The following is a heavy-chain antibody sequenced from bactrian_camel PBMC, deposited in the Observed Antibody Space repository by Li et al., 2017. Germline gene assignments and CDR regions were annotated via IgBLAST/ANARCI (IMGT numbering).Heavy chain of an antibody. CDR1: GATFGHYF. CDR3: AADLGWCGSAPLQREFRN. J-gene: IGHJ4*01. D-gene: IGHD6*01. Sequence: DVQLVESGGSSVQAGGSLRLSCAVSGATFGHYFMGWFRQAPGKEREGVATIHSAGHYTRYADSVKGRFTISHVNANNTLHLQMNSLKPEDTAVYYCAADLGWCGSAPLQREFRNWGQGTQVTVS. V-gene: IGHV3S42*01. CDR2: IHSAGHYT.